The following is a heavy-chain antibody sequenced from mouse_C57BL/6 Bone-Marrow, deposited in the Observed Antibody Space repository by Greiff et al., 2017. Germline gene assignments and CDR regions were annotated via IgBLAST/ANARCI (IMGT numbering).Heavy chain of an antibody. CDR1: GYTFTSYW. CDR2: IDPNSGGT. J-gene: IGHJ1*03. V-gene: IGHV1-72*01. CDR3: AKRATGGANRAYWYFDV. D-gene: IGHD1-1*01. Sequence: VKLQQPGAELVKPGASVKLSCKASGYTFTSYWMHWVKQRPGRGLEWIGRIDPNSGGTKYNEKFKSKATLTVDKPSSTAYMQLSSLTSEDSAVYYWAKRATGGANRAYWYFDVWGTGTTVTVSS.